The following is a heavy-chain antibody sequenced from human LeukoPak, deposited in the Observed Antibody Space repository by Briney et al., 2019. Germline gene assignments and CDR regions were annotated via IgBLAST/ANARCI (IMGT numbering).Heavy chain of an antibody. J-gene: IGHJ4*02. CDR3: ARGPIVVVPAASDY. Sequence: GGSLRLSCAASGFTFSSSAMNWVRQAPGKGLEWGAFIRYDGSNKYYADSVKGRFTISRDNSKNTLYLQMNSLRAEDTAVYYCARGPIVVVPAASDYWGQGTLVTVSS. CDR1: GFTFSSSA. CDR2: IRYDGSNK. V-gene: IGHV3-30*02. D-gene: IGHD2-2*01.